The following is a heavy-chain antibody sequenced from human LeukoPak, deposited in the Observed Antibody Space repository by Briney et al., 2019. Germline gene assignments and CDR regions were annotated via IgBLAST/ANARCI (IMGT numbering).Heavy chain of an antibody. CDR3: ARVMGATFFDR. CDR1: GFTFSTYW. Sequence: QPGGSLRLSCAASGFTFSTYWMGWVRQAPGKGLEWVANIKQDGSEEYYVDPVRGRFTISRDNAKNSLFLQMSSLTAEDTAMYHCARVMGATFFDRWGQGTLVTVSS. V-gene: IGHV3-7*03. D-gene: IGHD1-26*01. CDR2: IKQDGSEE. J-gene: IGHJ4*02.